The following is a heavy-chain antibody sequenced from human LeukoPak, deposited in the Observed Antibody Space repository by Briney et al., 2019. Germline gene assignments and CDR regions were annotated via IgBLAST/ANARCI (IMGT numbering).Heavy chain of an antibody. Sequence: SEPLSLTCTVSGDSISRYYWSWLRQPPRKGLQWLGYIYYSGSPNYNPSLKSRVTISVHTSKNHFSLKLPSAHAADTAVYYCGSTNYNPSLKSRVTISVDTSKNQFSLKLSAVTAADTAVYYCARGFLYSSSWPGHIDYWGQGTLVTVSS. CDR2: IYYSGSP. D-gene: IGHD3-10*01. CDR1: GDSISRYY. CDR3: GSTNYNPSLKSRVTISVDTSKNQFSLKLSAVTAADTAVYYCARGFLYSSSWPGHIDY. V-gene: IGHV4-59*01. J-gene: IGHJ4*02.